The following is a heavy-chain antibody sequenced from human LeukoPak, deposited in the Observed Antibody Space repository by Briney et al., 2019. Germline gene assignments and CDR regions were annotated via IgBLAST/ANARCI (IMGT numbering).Heavy chain of an antibody. CDR1: GGSISTYC. CDR2: IYYSGST. Sequence: SETLSLTCTVSGGSISTYCWSWIRQPPGKGLEWIGYIYYSGSTKYNTSPKRRVTISVDTSKNQFSLKLSSVTAADTAVYYCARTTEGYCRSTSYSWCYYYYMDAWVKGTTVSVSS. D-gene: IGHD2-2*01. V-gene: IGHV4-59*01. J-gene: IGHJ6*03. CDR3: ARTTEGYCRSTSYSWCYYYYMDA.